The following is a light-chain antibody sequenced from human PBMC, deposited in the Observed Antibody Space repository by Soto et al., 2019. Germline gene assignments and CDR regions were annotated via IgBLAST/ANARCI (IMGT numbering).Light chain of an antibody. J-gene: IGKJ2*01. CDR1: QSVSSSY. Sequence: EIVLTQSPGTRSLSPGERATLSCRASQSVSSSYLAWYQQKPGQAPRLVIYGASSRATGVPDRFSGSGSGTDFTLTISRLEGEDFAVYYCQQYGSSPVTFGQGTKLEIK. CDR3: QQYGSSPVT. V-gene: IGKV3-20*01. CDR2: GAS.